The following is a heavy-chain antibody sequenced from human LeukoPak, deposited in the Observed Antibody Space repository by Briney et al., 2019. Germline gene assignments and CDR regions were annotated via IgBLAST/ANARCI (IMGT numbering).Heavy chain of an antibody. CDR2: MNPNSGNT. CDR1: GYTFTSYD. CDR3: ASSSSSGWYDPSGVY. J-gene: IGHJ4*02. Sequence: ASVKVSCKASGYTFTSYDITWVRQATGQGLEWMGWMNPNSGNTGYAQKFQGRVTMTRNTSISTAYMELSSLRSEDTAVYYCASSSSSGWYDPSGVYWGQGTLVTVSS. V-gene: IGHV1-8*01. D-gene: IGHD6-19*01.